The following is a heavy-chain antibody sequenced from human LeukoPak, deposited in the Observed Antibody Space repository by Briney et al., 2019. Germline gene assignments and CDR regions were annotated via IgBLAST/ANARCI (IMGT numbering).Heavy chain of an antibody. Sequence: PSETLSLTCTVSGGSISSSSYYWGWIRQPPGKGLEWIGYIYYSGSTNYNPSLKSRVTISVDTSKNQFSLKLSSVTAADTAVYYCARGHYGDYSPGLMDYWGQGTLVTVSS. D-gene: IGHD4-17*01. CDR3: ARGHYGDYSPGLMDY. CDR2: IYYSGST. V-gene: IGHV4-61*05. J-gene: IGHJ4*02. CDR1: GGSISSSSYY.